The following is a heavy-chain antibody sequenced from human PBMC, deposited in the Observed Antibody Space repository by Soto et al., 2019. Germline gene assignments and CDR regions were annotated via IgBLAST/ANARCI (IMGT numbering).Heavy chain of an antibody. V-gene: IGHV2-5*02. CDR1: GFSRSTSGVG. CDR3: AHQGPEDWPLDY. D-gene: IGHD3-9*01. CDR2: IYWDDSK. J-gene: IGHJ4*02. Sequence: QITLKESGPTLVRPTQTLTLTCAFSGFSRSTSGVGVGWIRQPPGKALEWLAVIYWDDSKHYSPSLRSRLTITQDTSKHQLVVTRTKMDPMDTGTYYCAHQGPEDWPLDYWGQGTLVTVSS.